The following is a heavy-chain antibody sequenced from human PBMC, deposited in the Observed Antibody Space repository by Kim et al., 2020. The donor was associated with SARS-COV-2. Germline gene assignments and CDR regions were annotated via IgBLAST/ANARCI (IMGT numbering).Heavy chain of an antibody. CDR2: IYYSGST. CDR1: GGSISSGGYY. Sequence: SETLSLTCTVSGGSISSGGYYWSWIRQHPGKGLEWIGYIYYSGSTYYNPSLKSRVTISVDTSKNQFSLKLSSVTAADTAVYYCARERYNWNDVDAPTNWFDPWGQGTLVTVSS. J-gene: IGHJ5*02. CDR3: ARERYNWNDVDAPTNWFDP. V-gene: IGHV4-31*03. D-gene: IGHD1-20*01.